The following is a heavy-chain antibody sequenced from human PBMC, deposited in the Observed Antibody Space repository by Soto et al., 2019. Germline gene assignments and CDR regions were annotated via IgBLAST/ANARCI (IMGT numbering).Heavy chain of an antibody. CDR1: GYSFTSYW. D-gene: IGHD3-3*01. CDR3: ARLTPYDFWSGYSDVGWFDP. CDR2: IYPGDSDT. V-gene: IGHV5-51*01. Sequence: PGESLKISCQGSGYSFTSYWIGWVRQMPGKGLEWMGIIYPGDSDTRYSPSFQGQVTISADKSISTAYLQWSSLKASDTAMYYCARLTPYDFWSGYSDVGWFDPWGQGTLVTVSS. J-gene: IGHJ5*02.